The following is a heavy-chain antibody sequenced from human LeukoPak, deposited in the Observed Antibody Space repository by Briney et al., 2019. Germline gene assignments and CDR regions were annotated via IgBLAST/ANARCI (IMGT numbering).Heavy chain of an antibody. CDR3: AKVANNFWSGLEY. J-gene: IGHJ4*02. D-gene: IGHD3-3*01. CDR1: VFTFNTYA. CDR2: ITTNADST. Sequence: GGSLRLSCGASVFTFNTYAMNWVRQARGKGLVWISGITTNADSTYYADAVTGRFTVSRDNSKSTLYLQMNRLRGADTAIYYCAKVANNFWSGLEYWGQGALVTVSS. V-gene: IGHV3-23*01.